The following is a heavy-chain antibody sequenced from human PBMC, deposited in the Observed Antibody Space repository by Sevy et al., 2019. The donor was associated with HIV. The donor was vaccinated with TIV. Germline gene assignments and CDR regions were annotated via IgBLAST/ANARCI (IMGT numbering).Heavy chain of an antibody. CDR2: ISYEGTET. J-gene: IGHJ4*01. CDR1: GFAFSTHA. Sequence: GGSLRLSCAASGFAFSTHAMHWVRQAPGKGLEWVAVISYEGTETFYVASVEGRFTISRDNSTNMLSLQINSLKPEDTDVYYCAGDGGYSIKWYPLYWGHGTLVTVSS. CDR3: AGDGGYSIKWYPLY. V-gene: IGHV3-30-3*01. D-gene: IGHD1-26*01.